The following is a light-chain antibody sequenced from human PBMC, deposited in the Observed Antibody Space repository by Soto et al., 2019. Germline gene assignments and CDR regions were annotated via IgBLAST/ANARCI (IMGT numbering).Light chain of an antibody. CDR2: EVS. V-gene: IGLV2-14*01. Sequence: QSALTQPASVSGSPGQSITISCTGTSIDVGGYNYVSWYQQHPGKAPKLMIYEVSNRPSGVSNRFSGSKSGNTASLTISGLHAEDEADYYCSSYTSSSTLVFGGGTKLTVL. J-gene: IGLJ2*01. CDR3: SSYTSSSTLV. CDR1: SIDVGGYNY.